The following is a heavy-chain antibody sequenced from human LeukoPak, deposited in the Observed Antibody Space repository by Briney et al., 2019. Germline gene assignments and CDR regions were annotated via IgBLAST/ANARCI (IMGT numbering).Heavy chain of an antibody. CDR3: ARERYNYGDRWFDP. CDR2: IYPGDSDT. V-gene: IGHV5-51*01. Sequence: GESLKISCKGSGHSFTGYWIGWVRQMPGKGLEWMGNIYPGDSDTRYSPSFQGQVTISADKSISTAYLQWSNLKASDSAIYYCARERYNYGDRWFDPWGQGTLVTVSS. D-gene: IGHD5-18*01. J-gene: IGHJ5*02. CDR1: GHSFTGYW.